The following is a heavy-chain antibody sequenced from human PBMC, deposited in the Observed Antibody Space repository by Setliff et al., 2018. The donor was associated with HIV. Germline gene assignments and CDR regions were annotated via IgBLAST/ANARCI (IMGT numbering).Heavy chain of an antibody. CDR1: GFTFSSYS. CDR2: ISSSSSTI. CDR3: AKRSGSYADY. J-gene: IGHJ4*02. V-gene: IGHV3-48*01. D-gene: IGHD3-10*01. Sequence: PGGSLRLSCAASGFTFSSYSMNWVRQAPGKGLEWVSYISSSSSTIYYADSVKGRFTISRDNSKDTLYLQLNSLRAEDTAVYYCAKRSGSYADYWGQGTLVTVSS.